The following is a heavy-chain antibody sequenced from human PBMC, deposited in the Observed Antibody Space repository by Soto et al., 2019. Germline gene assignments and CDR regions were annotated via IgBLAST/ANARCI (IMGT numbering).Heavy chain of an antibody. CDR2: ISYDGSKK. Sequence: GGSLRLSCAASGFTFTSYAMHWVRQAPGKGLEWVAVISYDGSKKYYADSVKGRFTISRDNSKNTLYLQMNGLRAEDTAVYYCARTYYYDSSSQNFDYWGQGTLVTVSS. CDR1: GFTFTSYA. CDR3: ARTYYYDSSSQNFDY. J-gene: IGHJ4*02. V-gene: IGHV3-30-3*01. D-gene: IGHD3-22*01.